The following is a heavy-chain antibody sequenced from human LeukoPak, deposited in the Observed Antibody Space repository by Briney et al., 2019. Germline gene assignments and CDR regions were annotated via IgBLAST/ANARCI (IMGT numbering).Heavy chain of an antibody. CDR1: GYTFTGYY. Sequence: ASVKVSCKASGYTFTGYYMHWVRQAPGQGLEWMGWINPNSGGTNYAQKFQGRVTMTRDTSISTAYMELSRLRSDDTAVYYCARTPYYGSGSYSYWGQGTLVTVPS. CDR3: ARTPYYGSGSYSY. J-gene: IGHJ4*02. CDR2: INPNSGGT. V-gene: IGHV1-2*02. D-gene: IGHD3-10*01.